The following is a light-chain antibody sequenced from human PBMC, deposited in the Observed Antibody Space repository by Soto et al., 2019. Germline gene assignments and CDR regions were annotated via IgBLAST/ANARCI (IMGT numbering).Light chain of an antibody. CDR3: QQYNNWPLLGIKYT. Sequence: EIVMTQSPATLSVSPGERATLSCRASQSVSSNLAWYQQKPGQAPRLLIYGASTRATGIPARFSGSGSGTEFNLTISSLQSEDFAVYYCQQYNNWPLLGIKYTFGQGTKLEIK. CDR2: GAS. V-gene: IGKV3-15*01. J-gene: IGKJ2*01. CDR1: QSVSSN.